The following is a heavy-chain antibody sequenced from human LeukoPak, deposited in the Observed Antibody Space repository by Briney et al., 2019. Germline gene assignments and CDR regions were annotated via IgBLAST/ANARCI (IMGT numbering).Heavy chain of an antibody. CDR1: GSSISSYY. J-gene: IGHJ2*01. D-gene: IGHD4-17*01. Sequence: SETLSLTCTVAGSSISSYYWSWIRQPAGKGLEWIGRIYISGSTNYHPSLKSRVTMSVDTSKNQSSLKLSSGTAADTAVYYCGRDLIETTVASYWYFNLWGRGTLVTVSS. V-gene: IGHV4-4*07. CDR2: IYISGST. CDR3: GRDLIETTVASYWYFNL.